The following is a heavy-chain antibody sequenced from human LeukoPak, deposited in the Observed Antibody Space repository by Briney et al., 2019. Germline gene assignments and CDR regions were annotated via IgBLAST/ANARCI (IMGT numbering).Heavy chain of an antibody. J-gene: IGHJ4*02. CDR2: IYYSGST. V-gene: IGHV4-59*01. CDR3: AGEGYYYDSSGYID. Sequence: PSETLSLTCTVSGGSISSYYWSWVRQPPGKGLEWIGYIYYSGSTNYNPSLKSRVTISVDTSKNQFSLKLSSVTAADTAVYYCAGEGYYYDSSGYIDWGQGTLVTVSS. D-gene: IGHD3-22*01. CDR1: GGSISSYY.